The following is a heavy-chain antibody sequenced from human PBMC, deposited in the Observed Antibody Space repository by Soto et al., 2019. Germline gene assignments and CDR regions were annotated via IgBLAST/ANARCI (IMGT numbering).Heavy chain of an antibody. CDR2: ISPKSGDT. CDR1: GYTFTDHY. D-gene: IGHD1-7*01. V-gene: IGHV1-2*02. Sequence: QLVQSGAEVKKPGASVRVSCKASGYTFTDHYLHWVRQAPGQGLEWMGWISPKSGDTNYAQKFQGRVTMTRDTSISTAYMEMRSLRSDDTAVYYCARPSPLLWDTGTTGVDFWGHGTLVTVSS. CDR3: ARPSPLLWDTGTTGVDF. J-gene: IGHJ4*01.